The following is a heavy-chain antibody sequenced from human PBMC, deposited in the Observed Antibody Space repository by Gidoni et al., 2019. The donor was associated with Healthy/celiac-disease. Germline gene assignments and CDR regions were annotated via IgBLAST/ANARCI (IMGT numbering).Heavy chain of an antibody. V-gene: IGHV3-30*18. J-gene: IGHJ4*02. CDR3: AKDLEAVAGTASLFDY. CDR2: ISYDGSNK. Sequence: QVQLVESGGGVVQPRRSLRLSCAASGFTFSRYGMHWVRQAPGKGLEWVAVISYDGSNKYYADSVKGRFTISRDNSKNTLYLQMNSLRAEDKAVYYCAKDLEAVAGTASLFDYWGQGTLVTVSS. CDR1: GFTFSRYG. D-gene: IGHD6-19*01.